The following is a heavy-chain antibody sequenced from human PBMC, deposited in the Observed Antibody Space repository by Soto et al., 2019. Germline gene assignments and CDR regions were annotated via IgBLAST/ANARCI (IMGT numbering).Heavy chain of an antibody. Sequence: QVQLVESGGGVVQPGRSLRLSCAASGFTFSSYGMHWVRQAPGKGLEWVAVISYDGSNKYYADSVKGRFTISRDNSKNTLYLQMNSLRAEDTAVYYCAKILHLVDYAYYFYGMEVWGQWTTVTVSS. J-gene: IGHJ6*02. CDR3: AKILHLVDYAYYFYGMEV. V-gene: IGHV3-30*18. CDR2: ISYDGSNK. CDR1: GFTFSSYG. D-gene: IGHD4-17*01.